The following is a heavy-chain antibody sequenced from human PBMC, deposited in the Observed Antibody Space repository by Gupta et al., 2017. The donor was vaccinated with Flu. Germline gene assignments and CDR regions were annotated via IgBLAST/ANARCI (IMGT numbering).Heavy chain of an antibody. D-gene: IGHD3-22*01. Sequence: IHWVRQAPGQGLEGMGWIDKSGGTNYAKKFQGRITMTRDTAISTGYMEVSGLTSDDTAVYYCARDNSGYPDYWGQGTLVSVSS. CDR3: ARDNSGYPDY. J-gene: IGHJ4*02. CDR2: IDKSGGT. V-gene: IGHV1-2*02.